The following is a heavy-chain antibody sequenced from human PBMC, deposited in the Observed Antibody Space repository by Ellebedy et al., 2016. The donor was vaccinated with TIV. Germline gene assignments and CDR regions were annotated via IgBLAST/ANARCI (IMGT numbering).Heavy chain of an antibody. D-gene: IGHD3-10*01. CDR2: FDPEDGET. CDR3: AMGLWFGELAVRDY. Sequence: ASVKVSXXVSGYTLTELSMHWVRQAPGKGLEWMGGFDPEDGETIYAQKFQGRVTMTEDTSTDTAYMELSSLRSEDTAVYYCAMGLWFGELAVRDYWGQGTLVTVSS. V-gene: IGHV1-24*01. CDR1: GYTLTELS. J-gene: IGHJ4*02.